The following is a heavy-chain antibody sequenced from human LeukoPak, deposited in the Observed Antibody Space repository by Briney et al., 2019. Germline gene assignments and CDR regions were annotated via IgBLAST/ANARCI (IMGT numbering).Heavy chain of an antibody. J-gene: IGHJ4*02. CDR1: GASISSYY. CDR2: IYYSGST. CDR3: ARHYYSDPFDY. D-gene: IGHD3-22*01. Sequence: SETLSLTCTVSGASISSYYWSWIRQPPGKGLEWIGYIYYSGSTSYNPSLKSRATISVDTSKNQFSLKLSSVTAADTAVYYCARHYYSDPFDYWGQGTPVTVSS. V-gene: IGHV4-59*01.